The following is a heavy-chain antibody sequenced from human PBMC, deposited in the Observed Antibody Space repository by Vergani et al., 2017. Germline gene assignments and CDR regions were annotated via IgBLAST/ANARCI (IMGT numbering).Heavy chain of an antibody. CDR1: GFTFSSYS. D-gene: IGHD4-11*01. J-gene: IGHJ6*02. CDR3: AKDNYGKYYYYGMDV. CDR2: ISSSSSTI. V-gene: IGHV3-48*01. Sequence: EVQLVESGGGLVQPGGSLRLSCAASGFTFSSYSMNWVRQAPGKGLEWVSYISSSSSTIYYADSVKGRFTISRDNAKNSLYLQMNSLRAEDTAVYYCAKDNYGKYYYYGMDVWGQGTTVTVSS.